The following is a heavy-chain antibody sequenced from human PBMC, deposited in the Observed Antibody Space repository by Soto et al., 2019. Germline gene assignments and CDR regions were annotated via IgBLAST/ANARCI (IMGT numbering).Heavy chain of an antibody. D-gene: IGHD3-16*01. CDR1: GFRFKSFV. CDR2: TSYDGNNK. CDR3: ARGGTTGGFEL. V-gene: IGHV3-30*19. J-gene: IGHJ4*02. Sequence: QVQLVESGGGVVQPGASLRLSCAASGFRFKSFVMHWVRQAPGKGLEWVAFTSYDGNNKDYGDSVKGLFTVSRDNSQNTLHLQIDFLRPEDTALYYCARGGTTGGFELWGQGTLVSVSS.